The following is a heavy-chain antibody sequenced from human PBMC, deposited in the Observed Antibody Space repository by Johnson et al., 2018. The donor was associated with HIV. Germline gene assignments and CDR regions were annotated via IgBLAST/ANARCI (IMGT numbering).Heavy chain of an antibody. CDR3: ARDDYGGLDAFDI. J-gene: IGHJ3*02. D-gene: IGHD4-23*01. CDR1: GFTFSSYA. Sequence: QVQLVESGGGLVQPGGSLRLSCAASGFTFSSYAMHWVRQAPGKGLEYVSGISSNGGSTYYADSVKGRFTISRDNAKNTLYLQMNSLRAEDTAVYYCARDDYGGLDAFDIWGQGTMVTVSS. CDR2: ISSNGGST. V-gene: IGHV3-64*04.